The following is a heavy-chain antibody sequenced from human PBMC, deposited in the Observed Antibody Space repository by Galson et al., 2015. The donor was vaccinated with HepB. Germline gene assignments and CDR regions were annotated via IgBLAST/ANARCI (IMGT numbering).Heavy chain of an antibody. Sequence: ETLSLTCTVSGGSISSSSYYWGWIRQPPGKGLEWIGSIYYSGSTYYNPSLKSRVTISVDTSKNQFSLKLSSVTAADTAVYYCARRFDMIVGSLAFDIWGQGTMVTVSS. V-gene: IGHV4-39*01. CDR2: IYYSGST. CDR1: GGSISSSSYY. J-gene: IGHJ3*02. CDR3: ARRFDMIVGSLAFDI. D-gene: IGHD3-22*01.